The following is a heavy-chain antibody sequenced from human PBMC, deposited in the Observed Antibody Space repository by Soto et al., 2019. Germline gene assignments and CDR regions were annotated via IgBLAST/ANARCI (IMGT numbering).Heavy chain of an antibody. V-gene: IGHV3-53*01. J-gene: IGHJ4*02. D-gene: IGHD7-27*01. Sequence: EVQLVESGGGLTQPGGSLRLSCVVSGFIVSRSHMMWARQAPGKGLEGVSVIYNHGQINYVDPVKGRFTTARDNSKNTIYLQMNSLKVEDTAVYYCVRVTGAERHWGQGALVTVSS. CDR2: IYNHGQI. CDR3: VRVTGAERH. CDR1: GFIVSRSH.